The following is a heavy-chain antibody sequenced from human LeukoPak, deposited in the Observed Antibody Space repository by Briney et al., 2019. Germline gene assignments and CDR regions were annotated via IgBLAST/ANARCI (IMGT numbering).Heavy chain of an antibody. D-gene: IGHD3-10*01. CDR2: ISGSGGST. CDR3: AKDGRDYYGSGTSGWFDP. V-gene: IGHV3-23*01. J-gene: IGHJ5*02. Sequence: GASLRLSCAASGFTFSSYAMSWVRQAPGKGLEWVSAISGSGGSTYYADSVKGRFTISRDNSKNTLYLQMNSLRAEDTAVYYCAKDGRDYYGSGTSGWFDPWGQGTLVTVSS. CDR1: GFTFSSYA.